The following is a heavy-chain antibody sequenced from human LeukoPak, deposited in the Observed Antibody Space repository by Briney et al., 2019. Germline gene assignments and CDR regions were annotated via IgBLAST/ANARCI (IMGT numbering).Heavy chain of an antibody. CDR2: INSDGSST. D-gene: IGHD4-17*01. Sequence: PGGSLRLSCAASGFTFSSYWMHWVRQAPGKGLVWVSRINSDGSSTSYADSVKGRFTISRDNAKNTLYLQMNSLRAEDTAVYYCAKEAYGDPLIDYWGQGTLVTVSS. J-gene: IGHJ4*02. CDR3: AKEAYGDPLIDY. V-gene: IGHV3-74*01. CDR1: GFTFSSYW.